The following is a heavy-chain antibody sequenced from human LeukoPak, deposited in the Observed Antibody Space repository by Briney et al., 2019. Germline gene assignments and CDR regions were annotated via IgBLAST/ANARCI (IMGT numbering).Heavy chain of an antibody. CDR1: GGTFSSYA. D-gene: IGHD3-22*01. J-gene: IGHJ4*02. CDR3: ARHRPLRYYDSSGYHLLFDY. CDR2: IIPILGIA. Sequence: SVKVSCKASGGTFSSYAISWVRQAPGQGLEWMGRIIPILGIANYAQKFQGRVTITADKSTSTAYMELSSLRSEDTAVYYCARHRPLRYYDSSGYHLLFDYWGQGTLVTVSS. V-gene: IGHV1-69*04.